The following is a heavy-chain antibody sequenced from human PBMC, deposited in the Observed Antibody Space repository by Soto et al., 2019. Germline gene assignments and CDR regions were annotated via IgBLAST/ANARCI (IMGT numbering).Heavy chain of an antibody. CDR3: AKDFLKSAWFAYGMDV. CDR2: IRGGGDET. J-gene: IGHJ6*02. V-gene: IGHV3-23*01. Sequence: GGSLRLSCVASGFTFSNYAMSWVRQAPGKGLEWVSAIRGGGDETNYADSVRGRFTISRDNSKNTLFLQMNSLRAEDTAVYYCAKDFLKSAWFAYGMDVWGQGTMVTVSS. CDR1: GFTFSNYA. D-gene: IGHD3-10*01.